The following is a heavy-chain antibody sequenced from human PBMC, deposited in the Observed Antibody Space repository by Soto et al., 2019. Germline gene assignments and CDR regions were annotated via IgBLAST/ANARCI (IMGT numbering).Heavy chain of an antibody. D-gene: IGHD3-16*01. Sequence: QVHLVESGGGVVQPGTSLRLSCRASGFKFSDYGMDWVRQAPGKGLEWVSRVLYDGSKKYYADSVKGRFTISRDNPRKTLYLQMDSLREEETGVYYCVKDLALMGDYWGQGTPVTVSS. CDR3: VKDLALMGDY. V-gene: IGHV3-30*18. CDR2: VLYDGSKK. CDR1: GFKFSDYG. J-gene: IGHJ4*02.